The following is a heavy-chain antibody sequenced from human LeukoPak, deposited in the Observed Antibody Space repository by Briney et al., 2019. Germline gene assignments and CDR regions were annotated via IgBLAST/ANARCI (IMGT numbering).Heavy chain of an antibody. V-gene: IGHV4-4*02. D-gene: IGHD2-15*01. Sequence: SETLSLTCAVSGDSISSSTWWTWVRQYPGKGLEWTAEIYRSGSTSYNPSLQSRITMSVDSSKNQFSLHLSSATAADTAMYYCARRGFCTGGSCSFALDHWGQGILVTVSS. J-gene: IGHJ4*02. CDR2: IYRSGST. CDR3: ARRGFCTGGSCSFALDH. CDR1: GDSISSSTW.